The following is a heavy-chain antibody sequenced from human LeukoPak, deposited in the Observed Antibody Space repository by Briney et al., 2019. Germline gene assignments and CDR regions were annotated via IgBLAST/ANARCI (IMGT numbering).Heavy chain of an antibody. D-gene: IGHD3-22*01. J-gene: IGHJ4*02. CDR2: IYSGGST. CDR3: AINSSGDSSGYDY. Sequence: KSSETLSLTCTVSGDSVTSYYWSWIRQPPGKGLEWIGYIYSGGSTIYNPSLKSRLTISIDTSKSQFSLKLSSVTAADTAVYYCAINSSGDSSGYDYWGQGTLVTVSS. CDR1: GDSVTSYY. V-gene: IGHV4-59*08.